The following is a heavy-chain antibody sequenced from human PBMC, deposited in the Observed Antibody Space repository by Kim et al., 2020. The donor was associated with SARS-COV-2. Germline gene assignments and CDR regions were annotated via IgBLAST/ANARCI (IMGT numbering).Heavy chain of an antibody. CDR1: GYSFTSYW. CDR3: ARRHYYYDSSGHYTHYYFDS. V-gene: IGHV5-51*01. Sequence: GESLKISCKVSGYSFTSYWIGWVRQMPGKGLEWMGIISPGDSDTRYSPSFQGQVTISADKSISTAYLQWSSLKASDTAIFYCARRHYYYDSSGHYTHYYFDSWGQGTLVTVSS. J-gene: IGHJ4*02. D-gene: IGHD3-22*01. CDR2: ISPGDSDT.